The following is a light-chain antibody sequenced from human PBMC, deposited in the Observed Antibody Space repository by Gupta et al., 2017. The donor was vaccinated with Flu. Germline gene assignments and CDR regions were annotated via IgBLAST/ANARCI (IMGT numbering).Light chain of an antibody. CDR2: WVS. V-gene: IGKV4-1*01. CDR1: QNSLYNSKNRNY. J-gene: IGKJ2*01. Sequence: SLGERATINCKSSQNSLYNSKNRNYLAWFQQKPRQPPKLLILWVSTRGSGVPDRFSGRGSGTDFTLTISSLQAEDAAVYYCHQDDDAPNAFGQGTKLEIK. CDR3: HQDDDAPNA.